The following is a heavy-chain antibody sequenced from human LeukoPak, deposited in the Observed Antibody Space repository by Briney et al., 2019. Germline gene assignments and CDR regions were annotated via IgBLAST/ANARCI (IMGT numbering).Heavy chain of an antibody. Sequence: GGSLRLSCAASGFTFSSYGMSWVRQAPGKGLEWVSGINWNGGSTGYADSVKGRFTISRDNGKNSLYLQMNSLRAEDTAVYYCASDKTAQLDNYYYYMDVWGKGTTVTISS. CDR2: INWNGGST. CDR3: ASDKTAQLDNYYYYMDV. J-gene: IGHJ6*03. CDR1: GFTFSSYG. V-gene: IGHV3-20*04. D-gene: IGHD6-13*01.